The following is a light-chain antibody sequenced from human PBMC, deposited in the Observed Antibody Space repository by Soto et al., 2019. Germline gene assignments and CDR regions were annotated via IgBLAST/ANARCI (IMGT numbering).Light chain of an antibody. CDR1: QSVGGS. J-gene: IGKJ2*01. CDR2: SAS. CDR3: QQHTYRPFT. V-gene: IGKV3-15*01. Sequence: EIVMTQSPATLSVSPGEEATLSCRTSQSVGGSLAWYQQKPGQPPRLLIYSASSRVTGIPARFSGSGYGTAFTLTISSLQSEDFAVYYCQQHTYRPFTFGQGTKVEIK.